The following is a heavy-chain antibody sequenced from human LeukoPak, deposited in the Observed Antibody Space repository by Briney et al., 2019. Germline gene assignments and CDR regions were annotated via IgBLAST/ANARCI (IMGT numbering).Heavy chain of an antibody. V-gene: IGHV3-30*02. CDR1: GFTFNRHG. Sequence: PGGSLRLSCAASGFTFNRHGMHWVRQAPGKGLEWVAFIRHAGYSKYYADSVQGRFTISRDSSKNSLSLQMNSLRPYDTAVYYCARDGPTTKFDYWGQGTLVTVSS. CDR3: ARDGPTTKFDY. CDR2: IRHAGYSK. D-gene: IGHD1-1*01. J-gene: IGHJ4*02.